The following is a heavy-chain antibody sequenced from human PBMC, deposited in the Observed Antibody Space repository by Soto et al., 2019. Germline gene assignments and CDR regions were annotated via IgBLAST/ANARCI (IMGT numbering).Heavy chain of an antibody. V-gene: IGHV4-39*01. CDR3: ARVGWYFNWFDP. Sequence: QLQLQESGPGLVKPSETLSLTCTVSGGSISSSSYYWGWIRQPPGKGLEWIGSIYYSGSTYYNPSLKSRVTISVDTSKNQFSLKLSSVTAADTAVYYCARVGWYFNWFDPWGQGTLVTVSS. CDR1: GGSISSSSYY. D-gene: IGHD6-19*01. J-gene: IGHJ5*02. CDR2: IYYSGST.